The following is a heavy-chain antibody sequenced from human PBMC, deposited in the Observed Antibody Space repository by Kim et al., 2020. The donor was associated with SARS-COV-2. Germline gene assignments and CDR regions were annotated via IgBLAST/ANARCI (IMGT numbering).Heavy chain of an antibody. Sequence: YYADSLKGRFTISRDNSKNTRYLQMNGLRAEDTAVYYCAKGAAEWYYFDYWGQGTLVTVSS. V-gene: IGHV3-23*03. CDR3: AKGAAEWYYFDY. J-gene: IGHJ4*02. D-gene: IGHD2-8*01.